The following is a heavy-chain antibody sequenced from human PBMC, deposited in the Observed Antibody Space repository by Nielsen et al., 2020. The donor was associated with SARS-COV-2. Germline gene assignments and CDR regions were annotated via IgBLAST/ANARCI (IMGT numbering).Heavy chain of an antibody. J-gene: IGHJ3*02. CDR3: ARESVTGTDAFGI. CDR2: IGTAGDT. CDR1: GFTFSSYD. Sequence: GESLKISCAASGFTFSSYDMHWVRQATGKGLEWVSAIGTAGDTYYPGSVKGRFTISRDNAENSLSLQMNSLRAEDTAVYYCARESVTGTDAFGIWGQGTVVTVSS. V-gene: IGHV3-13*04. D-gene: IGHD6-19*01.